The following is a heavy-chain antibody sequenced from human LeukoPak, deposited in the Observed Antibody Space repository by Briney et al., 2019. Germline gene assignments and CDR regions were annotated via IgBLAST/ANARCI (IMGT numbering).Heavy chain of an antibody. CDR1: GGSISSSSYY. CDR3: ASSGLYGGSY. Sequence: SETLPLTCTVSGGSISSSSYYWGWIRQPPGKGLEWIGSIYYSGSTYYNPSLKSRVTISVDTSKNQFSLKLSSVTAADTAVYYCASSGLYGGSYWGQGTLVTVSS. D-gene: IGHD6-19*01. CDR2: IYYSGST. J-gene: IGHJ4*02. V-gene: IGHV4-39*01.